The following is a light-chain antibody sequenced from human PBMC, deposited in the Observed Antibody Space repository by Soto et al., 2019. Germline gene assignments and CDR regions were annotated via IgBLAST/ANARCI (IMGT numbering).Light chain of an antibody. CDR3: QQSYSTPLT. CDR2: AAS. J-gene: IGKJ3*01. Sequence: DIQMTQSPSSLSASVGDRVTITCRASQSISSYLNWYQQKPGKAPKLLIYAASSLQSGVPSRFSGSGSGTDFTLGISSLQPEDFATYYCQQSYSTPLTFGPGTKVDIK. V-gene: IGKV1-39*01. CDR1: QSISSY.